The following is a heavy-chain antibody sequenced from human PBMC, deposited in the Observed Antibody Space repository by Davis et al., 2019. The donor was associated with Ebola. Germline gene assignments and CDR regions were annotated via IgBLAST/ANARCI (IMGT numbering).Heavy chain of an antibody. CDR2: INPNDGRT. J-gene: IGHJ4*02. Sequence: ASVKVSCKASGYTFTNYYMHWVRQAPGQGLEWMGMINPNDGRTIYAQKFRGRVTVTRDTSTTTVYMELSSLRSEDTAVYYCARYGSGSYYNGCFDYWGQGTLVTVSS. CDR3: ARYGSGSYYNGCFDY. V-gene: IGHV1-46*03. CDR1: GYTFTNYY. D-gene: IGHD3-10*01.